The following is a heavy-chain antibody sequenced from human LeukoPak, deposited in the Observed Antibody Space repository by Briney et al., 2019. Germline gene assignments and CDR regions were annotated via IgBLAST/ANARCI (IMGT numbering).Heavy chain of an antibody. J-gene: IGHJ4*02. Sequence: ASVKVSCKASGYTFTSYDINWVRQATGQGLEWMGWMNPNSGNTGYAQKFQGRVTLTRDTSISTAYMELSSLMSDDTAVYYCARGPPYNSTLGHWGQGTLLIVSS. CDR2: MNPNSGNT. CDR1: GYTFTSYD. V-gene: IGHV1-8*01. D-gene: IGHD6-13*01. CDR3: ARGPPYNSTLGH.